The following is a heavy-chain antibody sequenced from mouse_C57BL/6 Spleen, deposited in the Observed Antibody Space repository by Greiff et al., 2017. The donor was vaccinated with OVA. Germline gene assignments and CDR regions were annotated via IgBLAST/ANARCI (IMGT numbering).Heavy chain of an antibody. CDR3: ARWGGSYYYAMDY. Sequence: QVQLQQPGAELVRPGSSVKLSCKASGYTFTSYWMHWVKQRPIQGLEWIGNIDPSDSETHYNQKFKDKATLTVHKSSSTAYMQLSSLTSEDSAVYYCARWGGSYYYAMDYWGQGTSVTVSS. CDR2: IDPSDSET. J-gene: IGHJ4*01. V-gene: IGHV1-52*01. CDR1: GYTFTSYW.